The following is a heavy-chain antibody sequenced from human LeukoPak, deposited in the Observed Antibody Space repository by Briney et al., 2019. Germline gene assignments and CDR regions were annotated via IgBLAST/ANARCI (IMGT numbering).Heavy chain of an antibody. CDR1: GFTFSSYA. CDR2: ISSNGGRT. J-gene: IGHJ4*02. V-gene: IGHV3-64*01. Sequence: GGSLRLSCAASGFTFSSYAMQWVRQAPGKGLEYVSAISSNGGRTYYANSVKGRLTISRDNSKNSLYLQMGSLRAEDMAVYYCARVGTGDGYYPNTGGYFDYWGQGTLVTVSS. CDR3: ARVGTGDGYYPNTGGYFDY. D-gene: IGHD5-24*01.